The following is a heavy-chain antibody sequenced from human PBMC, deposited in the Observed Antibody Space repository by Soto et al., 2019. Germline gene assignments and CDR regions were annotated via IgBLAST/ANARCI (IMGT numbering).Heavy chain of an antibody. CDR1: GFTFSNCW. V-gene: IGHV3-74*01. CDR3: ARGLPGYYGKDV. CDR2: IKGDGSRI. D-gene: IGHD4-17*01. J-gene: IGHJ6*01. Sequence: EVQLVESGGGLVQPGGSLRLSCAATGFTFSNCWIHWVRQAPGKGLVWVSRIKGDGSRIDYADSVKGRFIISRDNAKNTVYVQLNSLGDEDAAVYYCARGLPGYYGKDVWGQGTTVTVSS.